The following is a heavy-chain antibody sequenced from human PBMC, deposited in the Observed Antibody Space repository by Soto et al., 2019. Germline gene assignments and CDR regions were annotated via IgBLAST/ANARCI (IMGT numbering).Heavy chain of an antibody. CDR3: EKDKDSSGSHAGEY. CDR1: GFTSSGYA. V-gene: IGHV3-23*01. Sequence: RGSLRLSCPASGFTSSGYARTWVRQAPGKGLEWVSAISGSGGSTYYADSVKGRFTISRDNSKNTLYLQMNSLRAEDTAVYYCEKDKDSSGSHAGEYLVQGTLVTGS. J-gene: IGHJ4*02. CDR2: ISGSGGST. D-gene: IGHD3-22*01.